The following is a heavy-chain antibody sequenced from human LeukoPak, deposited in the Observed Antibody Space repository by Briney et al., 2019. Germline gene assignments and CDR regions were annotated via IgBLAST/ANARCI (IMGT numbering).Heavy chain of an antibody. Sequence: GGSPRLSCAASGFTLDDYGMSWVRQAPGKGLEWVSGINWNGGSTGYADSVKGRFTISRDNAKNSLYLQMNSLRAEDTALYHCARVAFDDSSGYSLYFDYWGQGTLVTVSS. V-gene: IGHV3-20*01. CDR2: INWNGGST. CDR1: GFTLDDYG. D-gene: IGHD3-22*01. J-gene: IGHJ4*02. CDR3: ARVAFDDSSGYSLYFDY.